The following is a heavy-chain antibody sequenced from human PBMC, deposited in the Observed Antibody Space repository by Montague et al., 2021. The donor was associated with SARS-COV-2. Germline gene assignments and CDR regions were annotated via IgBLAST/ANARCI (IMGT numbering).Heavy chain of an antibody. J-gene: IGHJ4*02. V-gene: IGHV4-39*01. CDR2: IYYSGST. Sequence: SETLSLTCTVSGGSISSSSYYWGWIRQPPGKGLEWIGSIYYSGSTYYNPSLKSRVTISVDTSKNQFSLKLGSVTAADTAVYYCARHGKTRIAMIVVVKGYFDYWGQGTLVTVSS. CDR3: ARHGKTRIAMIVVVKGYFDY. CDR1: GGSISSSSYY. D-gene: IGHD3-22*01.